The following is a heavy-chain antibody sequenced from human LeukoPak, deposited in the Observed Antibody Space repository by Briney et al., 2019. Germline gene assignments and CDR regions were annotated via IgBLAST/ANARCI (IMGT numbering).Heavy chain of an antibody. V-gene: IGHV4-31*03. D-gene: IGHD6-25*01. J-gene: IGHJ4*02. Sequence: SETLSLTCTVSGGSISSGGYYWSWIRQHPGKGLEWIGYIYYSGSTYYNPSLKSRVTISVDTSKNQFSLKLSSVTAADTAVYYCAREGAAFYFEYWGQGTLVNVSS. CDR3: AREGAAFYFEY. CDR2: IYYSGST. CDR1: GGSISSGGYY.